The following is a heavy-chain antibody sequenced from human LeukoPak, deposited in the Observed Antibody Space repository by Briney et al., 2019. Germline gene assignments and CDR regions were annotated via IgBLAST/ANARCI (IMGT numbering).Heavy chain of an antibody. CDR3: AKVRGYTYGDDY. CDR1: GFTVSSNY. V-gene: IGHV3-53*01. J-gene: IGHJ4*02. Sequence: GGSLRLSCAASGFTVSSNYMTWVRQAPGKGLEWVSVIYNGGSTYYADSVKGRFTISRDNSKNTLYLQMNSLRAGDTAVYYCAKVRGYTYGDDYWGQGTLVTVSS. CDR2: IYNGGST. D-gene: IGHD5-18*01.